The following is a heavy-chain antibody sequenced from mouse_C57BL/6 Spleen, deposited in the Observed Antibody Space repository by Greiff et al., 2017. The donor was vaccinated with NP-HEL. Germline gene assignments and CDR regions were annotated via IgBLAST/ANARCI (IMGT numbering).Heavy chain of an antibody. D-gene: IGHD1-1*01. Sequence: VQLQQSGAELARPGASVKLSCKASGYTFTSYGISWVKQRTGQGLEWIGEIYPRSGNTYYNEKFKGKATLTADKSSSTAYMELRSLTSEESAVYFCARSDPDYYGSSYWYFDVWGTGTTVTVSS. CDR1: GYTFTSYG. CDR2: IYPRSGNT. CDR3: ARSDPDYYGSSYWYFDV. J-gene: IGHJ1*03. V-gene: IGHV1-81*01.